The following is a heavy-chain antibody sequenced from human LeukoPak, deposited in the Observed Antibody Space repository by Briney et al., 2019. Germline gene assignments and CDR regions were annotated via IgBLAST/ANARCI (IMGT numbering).Heavy chain of an antibody. CDR3: ARIFSVGFDY. Sequence: KESGPALVKPTQPLTLTCTFSGFSLSTSGMRVSWIRQPPGKALEWLARIDWDDDKFYSTSLKTRLTISKDTSKNQVVLTMTNMDPVDTATYYCARIFSVGFDYWGQGTLVTVSS. V-gene: IGHV2-70*04. J-gene: IGHJ4*02. CDR1: GFSLSTSGMR. CDR2: IDWDDDK. D-gene: IGHD3-3*02.